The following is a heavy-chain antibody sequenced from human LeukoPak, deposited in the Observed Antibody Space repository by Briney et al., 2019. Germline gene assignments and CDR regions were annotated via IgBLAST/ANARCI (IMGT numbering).Heavy chain of an antibody. D-gene: IGHD1-26*01. CDR1: GFTFTSYS. CDR3: AKGGKWDVTPFDY. CDR2: ISGGGGST. V-gene: IGHV3-23*01. Sequence: GGSLRLSCAASGFTFTSYSMNWVRQAPGKGLEWVSTISGGGGSTYYADSVKGRFTISRDNFKNTLYLQVNSLRAEDTAVYYCAKGGKWDVTPFDYWGQGTLVTVSS. J-gene: IGHJ4*02.